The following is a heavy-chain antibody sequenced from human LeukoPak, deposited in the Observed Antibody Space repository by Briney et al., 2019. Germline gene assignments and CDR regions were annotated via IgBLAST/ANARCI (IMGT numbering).Heavy chain of an antibody. J-gene: IGHJ4*02. D-gene: IGHD3-16*02. CDR2: INHSGST. CDR1: GGSFSGYY. V-gene: IGHV4-34*01. Sequence: PSETLSLTCAVYGGSFSGYYWSWIRQPPGKGLEWIGEINHSGSTNYNPSLKSRVTISVDTSKSQFSLKLSSVTAADTAVYYCARDYDYVWGSYRPYFDYWGQGTLATVSS. CDR3: ARDYDYVWGSYRPYFDY.